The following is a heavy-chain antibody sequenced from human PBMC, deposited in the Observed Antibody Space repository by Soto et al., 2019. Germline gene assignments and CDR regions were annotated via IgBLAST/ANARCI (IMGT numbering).Heavy chain of an antibody. CDR2: LYDVDGS. Sequence: VGSLRLSCAAFGLTVSGKKYVAWVRQAPGKGLEWVSALYDVDGSFYADSVKGRFTTSSDSSKTTVYLQMNGLRPDDTAVYYCASWHEREHAYDVWGQGTTVTVSS. CDR1: GLTVSGKKY. D-gene: IGHD1-1*01. V-gene: IGHV3-53*01. J-gene: IGHJ3*01. CDR3: ASWHEREHAYDV.